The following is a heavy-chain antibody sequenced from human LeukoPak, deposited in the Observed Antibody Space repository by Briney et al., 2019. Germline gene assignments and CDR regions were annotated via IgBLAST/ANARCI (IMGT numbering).Heavy chain of an antibody. Sequence: GGSLRLSCAASGFHFSDYGMGWVRQATGKGLGWVSPIGGRGDRPYYVHSVKGQFTISRDNPKNTRYLQMNSLRAEDTVVDCCARESYSSVYYYDYWGQGTLVTVSS. D-gene: IGHD3-22*01. J-gene: IGHJ4*02. CDR1: GFHFSDYG. V-gene: IGHV3-23*02. CDR3: ARESYSSVYYYDY. CDR2: IGGRGDRP.